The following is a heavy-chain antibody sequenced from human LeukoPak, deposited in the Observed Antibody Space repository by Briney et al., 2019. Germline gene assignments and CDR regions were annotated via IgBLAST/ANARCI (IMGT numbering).Heavy chain of an antibody. CDR1: GGTFTSYA. Sequence: SVKVSCKASGGTFTSYAISWVRQAPGQGLEWMGGIIPIFGTANYAQKFQGRVTITADESTSTAYMELSSLRSEDTAVYYCARDRHYYDSSGYYPNWFDPWGQGTLVTVSS. CDR3: ARDRHYYDSSGYYPNWFDP. CDR2: IIPIFGTA. V-gene: IGHV1-69*13. D-gene: IGHD3-22*01. J-gene: IGHJ5*02.